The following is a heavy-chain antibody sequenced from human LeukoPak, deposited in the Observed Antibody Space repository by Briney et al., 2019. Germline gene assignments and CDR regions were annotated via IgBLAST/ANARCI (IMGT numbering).Heavy chain of an antibody. CDR3: ARDFYSVGYSYGYY. CDR1: GYTFTGYY. V-gene: IGHV1-2*02. J-gene: IGHJ4*02. D-gene: IGHD5-18*01. CDR2: INPNSGGT. Sequence: ASVKVSCKASGYTFTGYYMHWVRQAPGQGLEWMGWINPNSGGTNYAQKFQGRVTMTRDTSISTAYMELSRLRSDDTAVYYCARDFYSVGYSYGYYWGQGTLVTVSS.